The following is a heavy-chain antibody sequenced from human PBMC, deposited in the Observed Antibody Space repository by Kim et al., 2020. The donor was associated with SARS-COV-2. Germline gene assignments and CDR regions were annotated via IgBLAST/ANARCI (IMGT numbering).Heavy chain of an antibody. J-gene: IGHJ4*02. CDR2: INDSGST. Sequence: SETLSLTCAVYGGSFSGYYWSWIRQPPGKGLEWIGEINDSGSTNYNPSLKSRVTISVDTSKKQFSLKLSSVTAADTAVYYCARYHKVVVITGFDYWGQGTPGTVSS. CDR3: ARYHKVVVITGFDY. D-gene: IGHD3-22*01. V-gene: IGHV4-34*01. CDR1: GGSFSGYY.